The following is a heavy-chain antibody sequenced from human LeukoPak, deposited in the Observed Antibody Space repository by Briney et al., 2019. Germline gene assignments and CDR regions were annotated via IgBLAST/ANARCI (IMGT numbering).Heavy chain of an antibody. CDR2: ISSSGTTI. V-gene: IGHV3-48*03. Sequence: GGSLRLSCAASGFTFSSYEMNWVRQAPGKGLEWVSYISSSGTTIYYADSVKGRFTISRDNAKNTLYLQMNSLRAEDTAVYYCARSMTGVNDYWGQGTLVTVSS. CDR1: GFTFSSYE. D-gene: IGHD3-9*01. J-gene: IGHJ4*02. CDR3: ARSMTGVNDY.